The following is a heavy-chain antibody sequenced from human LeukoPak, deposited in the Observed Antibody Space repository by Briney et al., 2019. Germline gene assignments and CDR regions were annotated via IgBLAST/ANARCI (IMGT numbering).Heavy chain of an antibody. D-gene: IGHD5-18*01. CDR3: ARGLDTAIAY. J-gene: IGHJ4*02. V-gene: IGHV6-1*01. CDR1: GDSVSSNSAT. CDR2: TYYKSKWHS. Sequence: QSGPALVNPSQTLSLTYAISGDSVSSNSATWNWIRQSPSRGLEWLGRTYYKSKWHSDYAVSVKSRIVLNPDTYKNQCSLQLSSVTPEDTAVYFCARGLDTAIAYWGQGTLVTVSS.